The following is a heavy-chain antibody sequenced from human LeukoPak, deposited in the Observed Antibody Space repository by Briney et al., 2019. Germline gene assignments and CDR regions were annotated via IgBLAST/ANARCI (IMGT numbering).Heavy chain of an antibody. CDR1: GGTFSDYA. CDR3: ARSGSESIWFDP. J-gene: IGHJ5*02. CDR2: FIPILGTA. D-gene: IGHD3-10*01. V-gene: IGHV1-69*10. Sequence: SVKVSCKASGGTFSDYALNWVRQAPGQGLEWMGVFIPILGTANSTQKFQGRVTMTRDMSTSTVYMELSSLRSEDSAVYYCARSGSESIWFDPWGQGTLVTVSS.